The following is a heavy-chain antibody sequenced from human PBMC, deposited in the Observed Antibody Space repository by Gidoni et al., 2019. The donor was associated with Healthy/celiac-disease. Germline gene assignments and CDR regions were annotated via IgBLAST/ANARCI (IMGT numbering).Heavy chain of an antibody. CDR3: ARDTPRLLRSFSEYYFDY. V-gene: IGHV3-11*01. J-gene: IGHJ4*02. D-gene: IGHD3-22*01. Sequence: QVQLVESGGGLVKPGGSLRRACAASGFTFSDYYMSWIRQAPGQGLECVAYSSSSGSTIYYADSVNGRFTSSRNNANNSLYLQMNSLRAEDTAVYYGARDTPRLLRSFSEYYFDYWGQGTLVTVSS. CDR2: SSSSGSTI. CDR1: GFTFSDYY.